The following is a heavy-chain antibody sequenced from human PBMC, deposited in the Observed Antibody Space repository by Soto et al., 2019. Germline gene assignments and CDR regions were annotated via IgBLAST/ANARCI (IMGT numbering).Heavy chain of an antibody. V-gene: IGHV4-30-4*02. J-gene: IGHJ5*02. CDR3: GREGGDNWCDP. CDR2: IYYSGST. D-gene: IGHD3-16*01. Sequence: SETLSLTCPVSGGSISSGDYYWSWIRQPPGKGLEWIGYIYYSGSTFYNPSLKNRVTISLATSKIKFSLKLSYVTAADTAVYYCGREGGDNWCDPWGQGTLVTVS. CDR1: GGSISSGDYY.